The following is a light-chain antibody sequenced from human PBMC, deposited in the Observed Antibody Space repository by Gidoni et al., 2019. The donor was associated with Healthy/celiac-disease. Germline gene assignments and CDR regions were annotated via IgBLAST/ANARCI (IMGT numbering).Light chain of an antibody. CDR2: PAS. CDR3: QQSYRTRWT. Sequence: QLTQSPSSLSASLGDRVTITCRASQSISSYVIRYQKKTGKAPKILIYPASSLQSGVPSRFIGSGSGTYFTLTISSLQPEDFATYYCQQSYRTRWTFGQGTKVEIK. V-gene: IGKV1-39*01. J-gene: IGKJ1*01. CDR1: QSISSY.